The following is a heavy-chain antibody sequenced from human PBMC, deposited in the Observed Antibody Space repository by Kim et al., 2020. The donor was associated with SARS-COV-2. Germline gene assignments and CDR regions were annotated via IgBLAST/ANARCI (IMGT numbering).Heavy chain of an antibody. Sequence: GSTNYNPSLKSRVTISVDKSKNQFSLKLSSVTAADTAVYYCARASGTDDYWGQGTLVTVSS. V-gene: IGHV4-4*02. CDR2: GST. J-gene: IGHJ4*02. D-gene: IGHD1-1*01. CDR3: ARASGTDDY.